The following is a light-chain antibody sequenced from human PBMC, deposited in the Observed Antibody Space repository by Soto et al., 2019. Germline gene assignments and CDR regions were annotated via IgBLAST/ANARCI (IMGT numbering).Light chain of an antibody. CDR2: WAS. Sequence: DIVMTQSPDSLAVSLGERATINCKSSQSVLYSSNNNNYLAWYQQKPGQPPKLPIYWASTRESGVPDRFSGSGSGTDFTLTISSLQAEDVAVYYCQQYYSTPHTFGQGTKLEIK. J-gene: IGKJ2*01. CDR1: QSVLYSSNNNNY. V-gene: IGKV4-1*01. CDR3: QQYYSTPHT.